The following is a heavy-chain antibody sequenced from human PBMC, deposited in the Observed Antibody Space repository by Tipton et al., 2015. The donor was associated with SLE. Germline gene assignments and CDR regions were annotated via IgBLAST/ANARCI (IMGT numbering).Heavy chain of an antibody. Sequence: TLSLTFTVSGASASSFCWNWIRQSPGKGLEWIACVCNSVSTNYDPSLKSRGTISVDTSKNHFSLELTSVTAADTAVYYCARQRLRLLSPLDAWGQGTTVPGS. D-gene: IGHD3-10*01. CDR3: ARQRLRLLSPLDA. CDR2: VCNSVST. CDR1: GASASSFC. J-gene: IGHJ6*02. V-gene: IGHV4-59*08.